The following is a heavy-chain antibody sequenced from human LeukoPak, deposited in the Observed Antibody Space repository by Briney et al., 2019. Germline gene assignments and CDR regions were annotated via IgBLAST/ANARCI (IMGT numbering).Heavy chain of an antibody. CDR1: GFTFSSYA. CDR3: AKGRPGGAVLAAYFDY. CDR2: ISDSGGST. J-gene: IGHJ4*02. D-gene: IGHD2/OR15-2a*01. Sequence: AGGSLRLSCAASGFTFSSYAMSWVRQALGKGLEWVSAISDSGGSTNYADSVKGRFTISRENSKNTLYLQMNSLKAEDTAVYYCAKGRPGGAVLAAYFDYWGQGTLLTVSS. V-gene: IGHV3-23*01.